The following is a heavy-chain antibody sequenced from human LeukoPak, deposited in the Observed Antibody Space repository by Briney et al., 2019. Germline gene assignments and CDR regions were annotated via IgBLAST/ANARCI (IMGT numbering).Heavy chain of an antibody. CDR2: LSGSGGST. D-gene: IGHD4-17*01. CDR3: AKESTVTPGIVNWFDT. CDR1: GFTFSIYA. J-gene: IGHJ5*02. V-gene: IGHV3-23*01. Sequence: PGRSLRLSCATSGFTFSIYAMTWVRQAPGKGLEWVSTLSGSGGSTYYADSVKGRFTISRDNSKNTLSLQMNSLRAEDTAVYYCAKESTVTPGIVNWFDTWGQGTLVTVSS.